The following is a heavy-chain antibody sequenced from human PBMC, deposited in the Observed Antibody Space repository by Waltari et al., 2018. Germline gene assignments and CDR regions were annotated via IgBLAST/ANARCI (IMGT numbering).Heavy chain of an antibody. CDR2: IKQDGSEK. V-gene: IGHV3-7*01. D-gene: IGHD6-13*01. CDR1: GLSFSNYW. CDR3: TRGGRDSSWYWRD. Sequence: EVQLVESGGGLAQPGGSLRLSCAASGLSFSNYWMTWVRQDSGKGPEWVAKIKQDGSEKYYRDSVKGRFTISRDNAKNSLYLQMNNLRVEDTAVYYCTRGGRDSSWYWRDWGQGTLVTVSS. J-gene: IGHJ4*02.